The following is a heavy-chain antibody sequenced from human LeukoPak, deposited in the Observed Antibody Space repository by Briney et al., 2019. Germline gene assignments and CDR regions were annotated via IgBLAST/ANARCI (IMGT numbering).Heavy chain of an antibody. J-gene: IGHJ4*02. CDR3: AKYYSSSGSQRFFDY. Sequence: GGSLRLSCAASGFTFSSYWMTWVRQAPGKGLEWVSTISATGGSTYYTGSVKGRFTISRDNSKNTLYLQMNSLRAEDTAVYYCAKYYSSSGSQRFFDYWGQGTLVTVSS. V-gene: IGHV3-23*01. CDR1: GFTFSSYW. D-gene: IGHD3-10*01. CDR2: ISATGGST.